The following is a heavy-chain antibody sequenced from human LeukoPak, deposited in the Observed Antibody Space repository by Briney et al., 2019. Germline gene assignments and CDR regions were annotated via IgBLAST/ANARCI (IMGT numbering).Heavy chain of an antibody. CDR3: ARQEYCSGGSCYTWFDP. V-gene: IGHV5-51*01. J-gene: IGHJ5*02. CDR2: IYPGDSDI. D-gene: IGHD2-15*01. Sequence: GESLKISCKDSGYRFSSYWIAWVRQMPGKGLEYIGIIYPGDSDIRYSPSFHGLVTISADKSISTAYLQWSSLKASDTAMYYCARQEYCSGGSCYTWFDPWGQGTLVTVSS. CDR1: GYRFSSYW.